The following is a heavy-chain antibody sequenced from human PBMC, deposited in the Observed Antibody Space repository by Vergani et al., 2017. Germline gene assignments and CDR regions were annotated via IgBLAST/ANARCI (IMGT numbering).Heavy chain of an antibody. CDR1: GFTFNHYA. CDR2: SSGSGGST. J-gene: IGHJ6*04. CDR3: ANANPRHSGYDYLYYYHAMNV. V-gene: IGHV3-23*01. D-gene: IGHD5-12*01. Sequence: EVQLLESGGDLVQPGGSLRLSCAASGFTFNHYAMNWVRQPPGKGLEWVSGSSGSGGSTYYAGSGKGRFTISRDSSKNTLYLQMNSLSAGDTAVYYWANANPRHSGYDYLYYYHAMNVWGKGTTVTVSS.